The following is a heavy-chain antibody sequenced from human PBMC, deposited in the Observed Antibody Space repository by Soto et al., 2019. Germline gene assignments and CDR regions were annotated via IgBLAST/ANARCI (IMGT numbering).Heavy chain of an antibody. D-gene: IGHD1-1*01. J-gene: IGHJ6*03. Sequence: QVQLQESGPGLVRPSQTLSLTCNVSGGSVSSSGHYWSWIRQHPGKGLEWIGYIYYSGSTYYNPSLESRLTISLDTSKNEFSLKLSSVTAADTAVYYCAREEGGTRGYYYIDVWGKGTTVTVSS. V-gene: IGHV4-31*03. CDR3: AREEGGTRGYYYIDV. CDR2: IYYSGST. CDR1: GGSVSSSGHY.